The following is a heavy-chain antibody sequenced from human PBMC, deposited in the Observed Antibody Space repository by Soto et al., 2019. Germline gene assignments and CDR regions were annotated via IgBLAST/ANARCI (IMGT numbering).Heavy chain of an antibody. Sequence: SETLSLTCAVYGGSFSGYYWSWIRQPPGKWLEWIGEINHSGSTNYNPSLKSRVTISVDTSKNQFSLKLSSVTAADTAVYYCARRSRVVAAPSQHSYYFDYWGQGXLVTVYS. CDR2: INHSGST. D-gene: IGHD2-15*01. J-gene: IGHJ4*02. CDR1: GGSFSGYY. CDR3: ARRSRVVAAPSQHSYYFDY. V-gene: IGHV4-34*01.